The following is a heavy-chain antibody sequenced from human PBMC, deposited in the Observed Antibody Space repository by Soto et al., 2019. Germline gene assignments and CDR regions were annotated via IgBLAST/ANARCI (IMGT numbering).Heavy chain of an antibody. J-gene: IGHJ4*02. Sequence: QVQLVQSGAEVKKPGSSVKVSCKASGGTFSSYAISWVRQAPGQGLEWMGGIIPIIGTANYAQKFQGRVTITADESTSTAYMELSSLRSEDTAVYYCASFDYYDSSGYYTPFDYWGQGTLVTVSS. V-gene: IGHV1-69*01. CDR3: ASFDYYDSSGYYTPFDY. D-gene: IGHD3-22*01. CDR1: GGTFSSYA. CDR2: IIPIIGTA.